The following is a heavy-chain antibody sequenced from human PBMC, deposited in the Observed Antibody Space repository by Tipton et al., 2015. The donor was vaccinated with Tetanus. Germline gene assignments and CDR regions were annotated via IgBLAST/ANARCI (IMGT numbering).Heavy chain of an antibody. CDR1: GGSISSSDHY. CDR3: ARGSRYYFDS. J-gene: IGHJ4*02. Sequence: TLSLTCSVSGGSISSSDHYWGWIRQHPGKGLEWIGYILYTGSTFTTPSLKSRVTISVDTSKNQFSLKLTSVTAADTAVFYCARGSRYYFDSWGQGTLVTVSS. CDR2: ILYTGST. V-gene: IGHV4-31*03.